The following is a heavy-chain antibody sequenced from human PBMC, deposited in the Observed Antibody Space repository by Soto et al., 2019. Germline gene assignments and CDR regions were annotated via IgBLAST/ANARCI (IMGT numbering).Heavy chain of an antibody. V-gene: IGHV1-46*03. Sequence: ASVKVSCKASGYTFTSYYMHWVRQAPGQGLEWMGIINPSGGSTSYAQKFQGRVTMTRDTSTSTVYMELSSLRSEDTAVYYCARDREYTDGYYYYMDVWGQGTLVTVSS. J-gene: IGHJ6*03. CDR3: ARDREYTDGYYYYMDV. D-gene: IGHD2-2*02. CDR1: GYTFTSYY. CDR2: INPSGGST.